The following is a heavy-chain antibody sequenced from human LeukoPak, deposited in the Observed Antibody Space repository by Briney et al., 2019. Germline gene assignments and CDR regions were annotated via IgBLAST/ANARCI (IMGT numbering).Heavy chain of an antibody. D-gene: IGHD6-13*01. CDR1: GGSFSGYY. CDR2: INHSGST. Sequence: SETLSLTCAVYGGSFSGYYWSWIRQPPGKGLEWIGEINHSGSTNYNPSLKSRVTISVDTSKNQFSLKLSSVTAADTAVYYCARGSSSSWYFWFDPWGQGTLVTVSS. J-gene: IGHJ5*02. CDR3: ARGSSSSWYFWFDP. V-gene: IGHV4-34*01.